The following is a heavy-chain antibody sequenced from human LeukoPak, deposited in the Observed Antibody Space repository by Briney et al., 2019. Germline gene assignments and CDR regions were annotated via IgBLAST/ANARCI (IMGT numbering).Heavy chain of an antibody. V-gene: IGHV3-53*01. D-gene: IGHD1-14*01. Sequence: WGSLRLSCAASGFTVITNDMTWVRQAPGKGLEWVSVLYSDGNTKYADSVQGRFTISRDNSKNTLYLEMNSLSPDDTDVYYCARGVEPLAANTLAYWGQGTLVTVSS. CDR3: ARGVEPLAANTLAY. J-gene: IGHJ4*02. CDR2: LYSDGNT. CDR1: GFTVITND.